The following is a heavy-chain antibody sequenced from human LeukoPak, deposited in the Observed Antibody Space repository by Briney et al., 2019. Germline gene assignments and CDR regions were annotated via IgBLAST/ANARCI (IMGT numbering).Heavy chain of an antibody. D-gene: IGHD2-15*01. CDR2: INSNGSST. CDR3: AREETRILFSFDP. CDR1: GITFRTYW. V-gene: IGHV3-74*01. Sequence: GGSLRPSCAASGITFRTYWMHWVRQAPGKGLVWVSRINSNGSSTNYADSVKGRFTISRDNAKNTVYLQMNSLRAEDTAVYYCAREETRILFSFDPWGQGTLVTVSS. J-gene: IGHJ5*02.